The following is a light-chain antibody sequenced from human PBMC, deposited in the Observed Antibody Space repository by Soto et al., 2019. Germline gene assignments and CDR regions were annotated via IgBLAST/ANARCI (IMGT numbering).Light chain of an antibody. CDR1: QSGSSN. Sequence: EIVMTQSPATLSVSPGEEATLSCRASQSGSSNLAWYQQKPGQAPRLLIYGASTRATGIPARFSGGGSGTEFTLTISSLQSEDSALYYCQHYNSWPTFGRGTKVDIK. J-gene: IGKJ3*01. V-gene: IGKV3-15*01. CDR2: GAS. CDR3: QHYNSWPT.